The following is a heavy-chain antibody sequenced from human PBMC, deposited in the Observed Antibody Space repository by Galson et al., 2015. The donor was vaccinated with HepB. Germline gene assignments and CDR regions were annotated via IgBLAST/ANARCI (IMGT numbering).Heavy chain of an antibody. CDR3: TTGISDAEWTDYVWGSYRE. J-gene: IGHJ4*02. Sequence: SLRLSCAASGFTFSNAWMSWVRQAPGKGLEWVGRIKSKTDGGTTDYAAPVKGRFTISRDDSKNTLYLQMNSLKTEDTAVYYCTTGISDAEWTDYVWGSYREWGQGTLVTVSS. V-gene: IGHV3-15*01. CDR1: GFTFSNAW. CDR2: IKSKTDGGTT. D-gene: IGHD3-16*02.